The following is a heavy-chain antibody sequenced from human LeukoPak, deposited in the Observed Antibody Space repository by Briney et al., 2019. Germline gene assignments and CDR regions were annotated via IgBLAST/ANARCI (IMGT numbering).Heavy chain of an antibody. Sequence: SETLSLTCTVSGGSISSSSHYWSWIRQPPGKGLEWIGYIYYSGSTNYNPSLKSRVTISVDTSKNQFSLKLSSVTAADTAVYYCARKGGSHDYWGQGTLVTVSS. CDR1: GGSISSSSHY. V-gene: IGHV4-61*05. CDR3: ARKGGSHDY. J-gene: IGHJ4*02. D-gene: IGHD1-26*01. CDR2: IYYSGST.